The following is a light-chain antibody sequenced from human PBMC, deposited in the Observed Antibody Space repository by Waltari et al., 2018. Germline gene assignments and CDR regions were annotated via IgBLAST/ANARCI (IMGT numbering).Light chain of an antibody. Sequence: DIQMTQSPSSLSASVGDRVTLTCRASQSISSYLNWYQQKPGKAPKLLIYAASSLQSGVPSRFSGSGSGTDFTLTISSLQPEDVAVYYCHQYSTTPWTFGQGTKVEI. CDR1: QSISSY. CDR3: HQYSTTPWT. J-gene: IGKJ1*01. V-gene: IGKV1-39*01. CDR2: AAS.